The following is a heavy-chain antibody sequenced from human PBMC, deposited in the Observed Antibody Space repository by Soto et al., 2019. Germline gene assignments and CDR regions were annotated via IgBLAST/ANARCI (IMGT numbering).Heavy chain of an antibody. CDR3: ARALVGATDYFDY. CDR2: IYYSGST. V-gene: IGHV4-59*01. D-gene: IGHD1-26*01. J-gene: IGHJ4*02. CDR1: GGSISSYY. Sequence: SETLSLTCTVSGGSISSYYWSWIRQPPGKGLEWIGYIYYSGSTNYNPSLKSRVTISVDTSKNQFSLKLSSVTAADTAVYYCARALVGATDYFDYWGQGTLVTVSS.